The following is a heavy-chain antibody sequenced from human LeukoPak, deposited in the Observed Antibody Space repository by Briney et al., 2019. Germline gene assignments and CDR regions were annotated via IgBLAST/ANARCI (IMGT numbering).Heavy chain of an antibody. CDR1: GYSFTSYW. CDR3: ARHGPGFTSSPGPDY. V-gene: IGHV5-51*01. D-gene: IGHD3-10*01. CDR2: IHPGDSDT. Sequence: GESLKISCKGSGYSFTSYWIGWVRQMPGKGLEWMGIIHPGDSDTRYSPSFQGQVTTSADKSTNTACLQWSSLKASDTAMYYCARHGPGFTSSPGPDYWGQGTLVTVSS. J-gene: IGHJ4*02.